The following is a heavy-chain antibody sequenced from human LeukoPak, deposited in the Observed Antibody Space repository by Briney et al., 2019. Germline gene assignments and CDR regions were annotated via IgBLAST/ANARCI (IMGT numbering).Heavy chain of an antibody. D-gene: IGHD6-19*01. V-gene: IGHV4-59*01. CDR2: MYYSGYT. CDR3: ARYSYSSGLYYFDY. CDR1: GGPISSYY. Sequence: SETLSLTCTVSGGPISSYYWSWIRQPTGMGLEWIGYMYYSGYTNYNPSLKSRVTTSVDMSKNQFSLRLSSVTVADTAVYYCARYSYSSGLYYFDYWGQGTLVTVSS. J-gene: IGHJ4*02.